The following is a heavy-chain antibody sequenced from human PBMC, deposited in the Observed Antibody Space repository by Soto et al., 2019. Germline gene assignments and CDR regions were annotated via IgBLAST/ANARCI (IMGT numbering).Heavy chain of an antibody. D-gene: IGHD2-15*01. CDR3: GYCSGGANYYYIDV. J-gene: IGHJ6*03. V-gene: IGHV4-59*12. CDR2: IYYSGST. CDR1: GGSISSYY. Sequence: SETLSLTCTVSGGSISSYYWSWIRQPPGKGLEWIGYIYYSGSTNYADSVKGRFTISRDNSKNTVFLQMNSLRAEDTAVYYCGYCSGGANYYYIDVWAKGTTVTVSS.